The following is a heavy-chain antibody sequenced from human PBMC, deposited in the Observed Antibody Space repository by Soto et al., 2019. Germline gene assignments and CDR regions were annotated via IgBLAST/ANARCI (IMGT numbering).Heavy chain of an antibody. Sequence: SETLSLTCTVSGASIGSSYWSWIRQPPGKGLEWMGYIFYSGSTNYSPSLNSRVSITVDTSKNQLSLNLSSVTAADTAVYYCARVSTVTKLYYWGHGILITVSS. CDR3: ARVSTVTKLYY. J-gene: IGHJ4*01. D-gene: IGHD4-17*01. V-gene: IGHV4-59*01. CDR1: GASIGSSY. CDR2: IFYSGST.